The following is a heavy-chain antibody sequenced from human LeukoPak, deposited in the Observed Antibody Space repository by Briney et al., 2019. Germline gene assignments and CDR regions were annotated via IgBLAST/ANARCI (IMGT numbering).Heavy chain of an antibody. CDR2: ISGGGGST. CDR1: GFTFTSYS. D-gene: IGHD6-19*01. CDR3: AKDSGWPFDY. V-gene: IGHV3-23*01. J-gene: IGHJ4*02. Sequence: GGSLRLSCAASGFTFTSYSMNWVRQAPGKGLEWVSTISGGGGSTYYADSVKGRFTISRDNSKNTLYLQVNSLRAEDTAVYYCAKDSGWPFDYWGQGTLVTVSS.